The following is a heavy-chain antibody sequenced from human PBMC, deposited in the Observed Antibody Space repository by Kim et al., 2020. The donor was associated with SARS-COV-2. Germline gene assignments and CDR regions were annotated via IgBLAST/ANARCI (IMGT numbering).Heavy chain of an antibody. CDR3: TVIAATASYNAFDL. J-gene: IGHJ3*01. Sequence: GGSLRLSCTASGFTFSGSAMHWVRQASGKGLEWVGRIRSKANNYATAFAASVKGRFTISRDDSNNTAYLQMNSLKTEDTAVYYYTVIAATASYNAFDLWGQGTMVTVSS. CDR1: GFTFSGSA. CDR2: IRSKANNYAT. V-gene: IGHV3-73*01. D-gene: IGHD2-15*01.